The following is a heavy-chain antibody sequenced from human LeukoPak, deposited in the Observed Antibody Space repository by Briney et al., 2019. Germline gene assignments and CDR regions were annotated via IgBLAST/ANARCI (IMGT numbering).Heavy chain of an antibody. CDR1: GGSISSYY. CDR3: ASTRIAAAGRGIYFDY. D-gene: IGHD6-13*01. V-gene: IGHV4-4*07. Sequence: PSETLSLTCTVSGGSISSYYWSWIRQPAGKGLEWIGRIYTSGSTNYNPSLKSRVTMSVDTSKNQFSLKMSSVTAADTAVYYCASTRIAAAGRGIYFDYWGQGTLVTVSS. CDR2: IYTSGST. J-gene: IGHJ4*02.